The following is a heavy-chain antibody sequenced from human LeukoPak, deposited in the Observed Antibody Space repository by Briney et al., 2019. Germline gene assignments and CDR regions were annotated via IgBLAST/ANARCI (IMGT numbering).Heavy chain of an antibody. V-gene: IGHV5-51*01. Sequence: GESLKISCKGSGYSFTRYWIGWVRQIPGKGLEWMGIIYPGDSDTRYSPSFQGQVTISADKSISTAYLQWNSLKASDTAIYYCARSGTYYGFSDYWGQGTLVTVSS. D-gene: IGHD1-26*01. CDR3: ARSGTYYGFSDY. CDR1: GYSFTRYW. CDR2: IYPGDSDT. J-gene: IGHJ4*02.